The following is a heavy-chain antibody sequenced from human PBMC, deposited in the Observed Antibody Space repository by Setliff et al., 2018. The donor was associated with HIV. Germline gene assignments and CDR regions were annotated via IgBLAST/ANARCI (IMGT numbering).Heavy chain of an antibody. CDR3: SRSGVPPYYYYGMDV. D-gene: IGHD3-10*01. J-gene: IGHJ6*02. CDR2: INSYNGNT. CDR1: GYTFITYG. V-gene: IGHV1-18*04. Sequence: ASVKVSCKASGYTFITYGVNWVRQAPGQGLEWMGWINSYNGNTKFAQKFQGRVTMTTDTSTTTAFMELRSLKVDDTGIYYCSRSGVPPYYYYGMDVWGQGTTVTSP.